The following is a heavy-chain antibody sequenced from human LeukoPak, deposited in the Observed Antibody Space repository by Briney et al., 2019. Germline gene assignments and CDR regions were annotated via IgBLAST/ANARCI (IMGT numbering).Heavy chain of an antibody. D-gene: IGHD3-22*01. CDR1: GGSISSYY. Sequence: SETLSLTCTVSGGSISSYYWSWIRQPPGKGLEWIGYIYYSESTNYNPSLKSRVTISVDTSKNQFSLKLSSVTAADTAVYYCARTKSSGYIRDAFDIWGQGTMVTVSS. CDR3: ARTKSSGYIRDAFDI. CDR2: IYYSEST. V-gene: IGHV4-59*01. J-gene: IGHJ3*02.